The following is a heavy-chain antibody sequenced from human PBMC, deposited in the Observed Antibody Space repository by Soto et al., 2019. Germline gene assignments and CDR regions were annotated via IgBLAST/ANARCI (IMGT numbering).Heavy chain of an antibody. D-gene: IGHD4-17*01. Sequence: QVQLVQSGTEVKKPGSSVNVSCQASGGPFNHYTIHWVRQAPGQGLEWMGRIIPLLGMSNYAQSFQGRVTFTADKSTTTVYMELRSLSSDDAAVYFCARAPTVTTQWFDPWGQGTLVTVSS. CDR1: GGPFNHYT. V-gene: IGHV1-69*02. J-gene: IGHJ5*02. CDR3: ARAPTVTTQWFDP. CDR2: IIPLLGMS.